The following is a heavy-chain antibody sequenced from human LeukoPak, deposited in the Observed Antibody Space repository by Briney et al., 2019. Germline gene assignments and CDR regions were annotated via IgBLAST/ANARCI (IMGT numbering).Heavy chain of an antibody. D-gene: IGHD2-15*01. CDR3: ARQGSYCRGGSCYFHYGMDV. CDR2: IYYSGST. J-gene: IGHJ6*02. V-gene: IGHV4-59*08. CDR1: GGSISSYF. Sequence: PSETLSLTCTVSGGSISSYFWSWIRRPPGKGLEWIGYIYYSGSTNYNPSLKSRVTISVDTSENQFSLKLSSVTAADTAVYYCARQGSYCRGGSCYFHYGMDVWGQGTTVTVSS.